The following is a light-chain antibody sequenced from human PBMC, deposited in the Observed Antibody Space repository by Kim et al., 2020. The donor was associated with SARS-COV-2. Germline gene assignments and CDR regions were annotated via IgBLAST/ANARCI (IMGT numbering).Light chain of an antibody. Sequence: EIVMTQSPATQSVSPGERATLSCTASQSVNSNLAWYQQKPGQAPTLLIYGASSRATGTPARFSGSGSGTEFTLTISSLQAEDFALYYCQQYNNWPPITFGQGTRLEIK. CDR2: GAS. V-gene: IGKV3-15*01. CDR1: QSVNSN. CDR3: QQYNNWPPIT. J-gene: IGKJ5*01.